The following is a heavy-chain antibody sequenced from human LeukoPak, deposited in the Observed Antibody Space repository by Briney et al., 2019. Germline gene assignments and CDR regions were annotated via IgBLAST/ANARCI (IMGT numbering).Heavy chain of an antibody. CDR2: TRNKANSYTT. J-gene: IGHJ4*02. D-gene: IGHD3-10*01. V-gene: IGHV3-72*01. CDR3: ARSTIYYYGSGSYFPY. CDR1: GFTFSDHY. Sequence: GSLRLSSAASGFTFSDHYMDWVRQAPGKGLEWVGRTRNKANSYTTEYAASLKGRFTISRDNAKNLLYLQMNSLRAEDTAVYYCARSTIYYYGSGSYFPYWGQGTLVTVSS.